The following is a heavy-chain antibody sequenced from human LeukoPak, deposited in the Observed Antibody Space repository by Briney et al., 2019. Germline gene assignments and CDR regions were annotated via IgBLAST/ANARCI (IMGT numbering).Heavy chain of an antibody. V-gene: IGHV3-30*18. CDR1: GFTFSSYG. Sequence: GGSLRLSCAASGFTFSSYGMHWVRQAPGKGLGWVAVISYDGSTKYYADSVKGRFTISRDNSKNTLYLQLNSLRAEDTAVYYCAKVPPSPGWWYFDLWGRGTLVTVSS. J-gene: IGHJ2*01. CDR2: ISYDGSTK. CDR3: AKVPPSPGWWYFDL.